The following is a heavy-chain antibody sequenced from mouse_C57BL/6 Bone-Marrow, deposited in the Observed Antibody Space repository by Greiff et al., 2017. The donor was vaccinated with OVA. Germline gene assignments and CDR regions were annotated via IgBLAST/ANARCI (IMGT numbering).Heavy chain of an antibody. CDR2: IWGVGST. V-gene: IGHV2-6*01. D-gene: IGHD1-1*01. Sequence: QVQLKESGPGLVAPSQSLSITCTVSGFSLTSYGVDWVRQSPGKGLEWLGVIWGVGSTNYNSALKSRLSISKDNSKSQVFLKMNSLQPDDTAMYYCASGITTARGFAYWGQGTLVTVSA. J-gene: IGHJ3*01. CDR3: ASGITTARGFAY. CDR1: GFSLTSYG.